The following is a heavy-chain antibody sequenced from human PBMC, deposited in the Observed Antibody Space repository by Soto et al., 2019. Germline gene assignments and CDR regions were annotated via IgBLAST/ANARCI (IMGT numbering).Heavy chain of an antibody. CDR3: ARDTARAIVRIYYGMDV. Sequence: PGGSLRLSCAASGFTFSSYGMHWVRQAPGKGLEWVAVIWYDGSNKYYADSVKGRFTISRDNSKNTLYLQMNSLRAEDTAVYYCARDTARAIVRIYYGMDVWGQGTTVTVSS. D-gene: IGHD3-10*01. J-gene: IGHJ6*02. CDR2: IWYDGSNK. CDR1: GFTFSSYG. V-gene: IGHV3-33*01.